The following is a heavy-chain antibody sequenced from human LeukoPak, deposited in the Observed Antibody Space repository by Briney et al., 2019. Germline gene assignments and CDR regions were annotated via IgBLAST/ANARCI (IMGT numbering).Heavy chain of an antibody. CDR2: ITYSSRYI. V-gene: IGHV3-21*01. CDR3: ARVSREYGDLDS. CDR1: GFTFYDHA. D-gene: IGHD4-17*01. Sequence: PGGSLRLSCAASGFTFYDHAMNWVRQAPGKGLEWVSSITYSSRYIYYADSVKGRFISSRDNAKNSLYLQLNSLTVEGTAVYYCARVSREYGDLDSWGQGTLVTVSS. J-gene: IGHJ4*02.